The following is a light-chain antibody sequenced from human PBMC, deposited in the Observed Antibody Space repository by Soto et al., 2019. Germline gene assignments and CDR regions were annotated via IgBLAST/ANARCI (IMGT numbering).Light chain of an antibody. CDR3: QQRKNWPTIT. V-gene: IGKV3D-20*02. Sequence: EIVLTQSPGTLSLSPGERATLSCRASQSVSSSYLAWYQQKPGQAPRLLIYDASNRATGIPARFSGSGYGTVFTLNIGRLEPEDSAVYYCQQRKNWPTITFGQGTRREIK. CDR1: QSVSSSY. CDR2: DAS. J-gene: IGKJ5*01.